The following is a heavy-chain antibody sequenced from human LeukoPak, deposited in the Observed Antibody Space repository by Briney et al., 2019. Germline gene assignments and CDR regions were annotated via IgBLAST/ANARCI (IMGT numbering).Heavy chain of an antibody. V-gene: IGHV4-59*08. J-gene: IGHJ1*01. Sequence: SETLSLTCTVSGGSISSYYWSWIRQPPGKGLEWIGYIYYSGSTNYNPSLKSRVTISVDTSKDQFSLELSSMTAADTAVYYCARGPTLKYFHHWGQGTLVSVSS. CDR3: ARGPTLKYFHH. CDR2: IYYSGST. CDR1: GGSISSYY.